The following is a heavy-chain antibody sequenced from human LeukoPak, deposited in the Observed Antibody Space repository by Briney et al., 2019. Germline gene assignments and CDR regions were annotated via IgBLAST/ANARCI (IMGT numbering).Heavy chain of an antibody. V-gene: IGHV3-43*01. D-gene: IGHD3-16*01. CDR1: GFTFDDYT. Sequence: PGESLRLSCAASGFTFDDYTMHWVRQAPGKGLEWVSLISWDGGSTYYADSVKGRFTISRDNSKNSLYLQMNSLGTEDTALYYCAKDILGGSSYYFDYWGQGTLVTVSS. CDR2: ISWDGGST. J-gene: IGHJ4*02. CDR3: AKDILGGSSYYFDY.